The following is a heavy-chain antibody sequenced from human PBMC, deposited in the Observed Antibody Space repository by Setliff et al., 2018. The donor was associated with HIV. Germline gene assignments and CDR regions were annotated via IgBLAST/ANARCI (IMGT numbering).Heavy chain of an antibody. CDR1: GASISTTTYY. D-gene: IGHD3-3*01. J-gene: IGHJ4*02. Sequence: PSETLSLTCTVSGASISTTTYYWGWIRQPPVKGLEWIGSIHYTGNTYNTTSLKSRLTISVDASKNQFSLKLTSVTAADTAMYYCARHRVRDSWRGLGGTFDYWGQGTRVTGSS. CDR2: IHYTGNT. V-gene: IGHV4-39*01. CDR3: ARHRVRDSWRGLGGTFDY.